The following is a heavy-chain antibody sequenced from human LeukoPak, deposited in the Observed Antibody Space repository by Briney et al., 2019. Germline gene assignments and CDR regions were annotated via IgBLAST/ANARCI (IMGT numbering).Heavy chain of an antibody. CDR3: AGGYSSSSVDY. V-gene: IGHV3-53*01. Sequence: GGSLRLSCAASGFTVSSNYMSSVRQAPGKGLEWVSVIYSGGSTYYADSVKGRFTISRDNSKNTLYLQMNSLRAEDTAVYYCAGGYSSSSVDYWGQGTLVTVSS. CDR1: GFTVSSNY. D-gene: IGHD6-6*01. J-gene: IGHJ4*02. CDR2: IYSGGST.